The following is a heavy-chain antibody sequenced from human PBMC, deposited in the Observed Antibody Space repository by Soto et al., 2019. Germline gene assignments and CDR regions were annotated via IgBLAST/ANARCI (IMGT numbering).Heavy chain of an antibody. CDR2: IYADGST. CDR3: ARSYRWTGLFDY. D-gene: IGHD3-16*01. CDR1: GFTVSSNY. Sequence: GGSLRFSCAVSGFTVSSNYISWVRLAPGKELEWVSAIYADGSTYYADSVKGRFTISRDVSKDTMYLQMNSLRAEDMAVYYCARSYRWTGLFDYWGQGTLVTVSS. V-gene: IGHV3-53*01. J-gene: IGHJ4*02.